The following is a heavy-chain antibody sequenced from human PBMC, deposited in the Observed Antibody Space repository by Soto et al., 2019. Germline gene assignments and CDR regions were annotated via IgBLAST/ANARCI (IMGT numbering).Heavy chain of an antibody. D-gene: IGHD3-16*01. CDR2: ISSSSSTI. CDR3: AREGATRERDYFYDWGSGIGTVAFDT. J-gene: IGHJ3*02. Sequence: DPGKGLEWVTYISSSSSTIYYADSVKGRFTISRDNAKNSLYLQMNSLRDEDTAVYYCAREGATRERDYFYDWGSGIGTVAFDTWFQGNMVT. V-gene: IGHV3-48*02.